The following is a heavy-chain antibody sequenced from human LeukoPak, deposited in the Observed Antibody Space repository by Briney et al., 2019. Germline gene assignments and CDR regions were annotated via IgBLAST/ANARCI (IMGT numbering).Heavy chain of an antibody. V-gene: IGHV4-4*09. CDR1: GGSISSYY. J-gene: IGHJ5*02. D-gene: IGHD3-10*02. CDR3: ARLVRGQWFDP. CDR2: IYTSGST. Sequence: SETLSLTCTVSGGSISSYYWSWIRQPPGMGLEWIGYIYTSGSTNYNPSLKSRVTMSVDTSKNQFSLKLSSVTAADTAVYYCARLVRGQWFDPWGQGTLVTVSS.